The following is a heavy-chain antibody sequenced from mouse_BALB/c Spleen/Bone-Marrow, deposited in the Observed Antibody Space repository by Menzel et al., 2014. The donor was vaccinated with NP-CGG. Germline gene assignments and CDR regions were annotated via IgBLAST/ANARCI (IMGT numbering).Heavy chain of an antibody. D-gene: IGHD2-1*01. Sequence: QVQLQQSGPELVKPGASVKISCKASGYAFSSTWMNWVKQRPGQGHEWIGRIYPGDGDTNYNGKFKGKATLTADKSSSTAYMQLSSLTSVDSAVYFSVRGGNYRFDYWGQGTTLTVSS. J-gene: IGHJ2*01. V-gene: IGHV1-82*01. CDR3: VRGGNYRFDY. CDR1: GYAFSSTW. CDR2: IYPGDGDT.